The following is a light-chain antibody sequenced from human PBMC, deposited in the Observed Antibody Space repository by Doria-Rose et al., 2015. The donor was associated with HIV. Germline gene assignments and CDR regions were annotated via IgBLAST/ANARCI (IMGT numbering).Light chain of an antibody. J-gene: IGKJ2*01. Sequence: YQQKAGKAPKLLIFTATTLQSGVPSRFSGGGSGTDFTLTISRLEPEDFAVYYCQQYGSSPKTFGQGAKLEIK. CDR2: TAT. CDR3: QQYGSSPKT. V-gene: IGKV1-9*01.